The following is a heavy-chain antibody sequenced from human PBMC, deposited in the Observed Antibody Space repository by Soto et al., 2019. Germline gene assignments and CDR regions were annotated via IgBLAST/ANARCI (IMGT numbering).Heavy chain of an antibody. D-gene: IGHD3-10*02. CDR1: GFNFPGYS. Sequence: VQLVESGGGLVKPGGPLRLSCAASGFNFPGYSMNWVRQAPGKGLEWVASISSGSHYIYYADSVRGRFTISRDNARDSLHLQMNSLRAGDTAVYFCARDQSQGQMLLPYFDYWGQGTLVTVSS. V-gene: IGHV3-21*02. CDR3: ARDQSQGQMLLPYFDY. CDR2: ISSGSHYI. J-gene: IGHJ4*02.